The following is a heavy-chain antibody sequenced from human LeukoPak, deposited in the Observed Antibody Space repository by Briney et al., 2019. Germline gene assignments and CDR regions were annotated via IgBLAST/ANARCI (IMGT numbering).Heavy chain of an antibody. V-gene: IGHV4-59*12. Sequence: PSETLSLTCTVSGGSISSYYWSWIRQPPGKGLEWIGYIYYSGSTNYNPSLKSRVTISVDTSKNQFSLKLSSVTAADTAVYYCARGLRFLEWLLPHWFDPWGQGTLVIVSS. CDR1: GGSISSYY. D-gene: IGHD3-3*01. J-gene: IGHJ5*02. CDR2: IYYSGST. CDR3: ARGLRFLEWLLPHWFDP.